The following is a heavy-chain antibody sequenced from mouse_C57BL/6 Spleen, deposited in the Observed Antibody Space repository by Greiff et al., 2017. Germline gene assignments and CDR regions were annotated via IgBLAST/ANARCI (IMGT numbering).Heavy chain of an antibody. J-gene: IGHJ3*01. CDR3: ARTRNGYLGFAD. D-gene: IGHD2-2*01. CDR2: INPSNGGT. Sequence: QVQLQQPGTELVKPGASVKLSCKASGYTFTSYWMHWVKQRPGQGLEWIGNINPSNGGTNYNEKFKSKATLTVDKSSSTAYMQLSSLTSVDSAVYYWARTRNGYLGFADWGQGTLVTVSA. CDR1: GYTFTSYW. V-gene: IGHV1-53*01.